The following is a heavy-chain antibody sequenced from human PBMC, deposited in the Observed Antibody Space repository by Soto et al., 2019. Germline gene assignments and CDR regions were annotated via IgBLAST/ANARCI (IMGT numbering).Heavy chain of an antibody. Sequence: QVQLVQSGAEVKKPGSSVKVSCKASGGTFNNYPITWVRQAPGEGLEWMGGSIPIFGTANYAQKFQVRVTISVDESTSTAYMEMSSLRSEDTAVYYCARGRGYSGDDHYYYFDMDVWGKGTTVTDSS. CDR1: GGTFNNYP. J-gene: IGHJ6*04. D-gene: IGHD5-12*01. CDR3: ARGRGYSGDDHYYYFDMDV. V-gene: IGHV1-69*01. CDR2: SIPIFGTA.